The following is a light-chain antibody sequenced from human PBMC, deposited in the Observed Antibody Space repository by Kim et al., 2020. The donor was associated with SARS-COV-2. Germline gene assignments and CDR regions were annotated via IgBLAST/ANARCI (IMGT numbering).Light chain of an antibody. Sequence: QRVTISCTGTSSNIGADFEVHWYQQLPGKAPKLLISRNYNRPSGIPDRFSGSKSGTSASLVISGLQTEDEADYYCQSYDSTLSGWVFGGGTQLTVL. J-gene: IGLJ3*02. CDR2: RNY. V-gene: IGLV1-40*01. CDR1: SSNIGADFE. CDR3: QSYDSTLSGWV.